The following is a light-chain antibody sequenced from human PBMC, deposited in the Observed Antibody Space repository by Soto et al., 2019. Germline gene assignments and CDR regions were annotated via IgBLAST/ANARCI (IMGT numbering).Light chain of an antibody. V-gene: IGLV1-40*01. CDR3: QSYDSSQSGNVV. CDR1: SSSIGAGYD. Sequence: QSVLTQPPSVSGAPGQRVTISCTGSSSSIGAGYDVHWYQQLPGTAPKLLIYANSNRPSGVPDRFSGSKSGTSASLAITGLQAEDEADYYCQSYDSSQSGNVVFGGGTKLTVL. J-gene: IGLJ2*01. CDR2: ANS.